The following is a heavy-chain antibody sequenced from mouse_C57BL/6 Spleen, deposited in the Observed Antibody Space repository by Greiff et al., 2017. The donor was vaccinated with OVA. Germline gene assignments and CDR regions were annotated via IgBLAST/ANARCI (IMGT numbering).Heavy chain of an antibody. CDR3: ARADITPDY. CDR2: ISYDGSN. J-gene: IGHJ2*01. CDR1: GYSITSGYY. V-gene: IGHV3-6*01. D-gene: IGHD1-1*01. Sequence: EVQLQESGPGLVKPSQSLSLTCSVTGYSITSGYYWNWIRQFPGNKLEWMGYISYDGSNNYNPSLKNRISITRDTSKNQFFLKLNSVTTEDTATYYCARADITPDYWGQGTTLTVSS.